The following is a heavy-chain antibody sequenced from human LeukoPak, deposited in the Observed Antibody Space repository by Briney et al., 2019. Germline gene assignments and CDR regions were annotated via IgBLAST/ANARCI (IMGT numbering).Heavy chain of an antibody. CDR1: GGSISSYY. Sequence: SETLSLTCTVSGGSISSYYWSWIRQPAGKGLEWIGRIYTSGSTNYNPSLKSRVTMSVDTSKNQFSLKLSSVTAADTAVYYRARDVSTIFGVTGYNWFDPWGQGTLVTVSS. J-gene: IGHJ5*02. CDR3: ARDVSTIFGVTGYNWFDP. CDR2: IYTSGST. D-gene: IGHD3-3*01. V-gene: IGHV4-4*07.